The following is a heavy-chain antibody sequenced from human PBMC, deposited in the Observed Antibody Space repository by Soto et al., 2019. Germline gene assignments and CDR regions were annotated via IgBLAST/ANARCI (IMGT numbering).Heavy chain of an antibody. CDR1: GFTFSSYS. Sequence: GGSLRLSCAASGFTFSSYSMNWVRQAPGKGLEWVGFIRSKAYGGTTEYAASVKGRFTISRDDSKSIAYLQMNSLKTEDTAVYYCTRDSGTRYYYYGMDVWGQGTTVTVSS. CDR2: IRSKAYGGTT. CDR3: TRDSGTRYYYYGMDV. J-gene: IGHJ6*02. V-gene: IGHV3-49*04. D-gene: IGHD1-7*01.